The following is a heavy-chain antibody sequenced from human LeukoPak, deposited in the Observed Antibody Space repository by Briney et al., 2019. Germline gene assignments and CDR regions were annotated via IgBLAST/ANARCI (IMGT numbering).Heavy chain of an antibody. CDR2: IGSDYKT. CDR3: AKDLQYYVAMDV. Sequence: GGSLRLSCAASGFTFSGFAMTWVRQAPGKGLEWVSSIGSDYKTHYSESVKGRFAISRDNSKSTPFLQMNSLRAEDTALYYCAKDLQYYVAMDVWGQGTAVTVSS. J-gene: IGHJ6*02. V-gene: IGHV3-23*01. D-gene: IGHD3-10*02. CDR1: GFTFSGFA.